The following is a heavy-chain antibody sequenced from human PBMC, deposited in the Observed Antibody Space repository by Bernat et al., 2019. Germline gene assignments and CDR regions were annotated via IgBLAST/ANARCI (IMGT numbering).Heavy chain of an antibody. CDR1: GFTFSSYA. J-gene: IGHJ3*02. CDR2: ITSNGGGT. CDR3: ARARFFDI. Sequence: EVQLVESGGGLVQPGGSLRLSCAASGFTFSSYAMHWVRQAPGKGLEYVSGITSNGGGTFYANSVKGRFTISRDNSENTLYLQMGSLRTEDIAVYYCARARFFDIWGQGTMVTVSS. V-gene: IGHV3-64*01.